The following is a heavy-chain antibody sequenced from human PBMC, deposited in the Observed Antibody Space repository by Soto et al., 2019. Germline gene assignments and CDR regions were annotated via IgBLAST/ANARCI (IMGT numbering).Heavy chain of an antibody. V-gene: IGHV4-61*08. J-gene: IGHJ5*02. CDR3: ARHLAVSGTFNWFDP. Sequence: SETLSLTCTVSGGSIRSGDCYWSWIRQPPGKGLEWIGNIYYSGTIDYSPSLKSRVTISVDASKNQFSLKLSSVTAADTAVYYCARHLAVSGTFNWFDPWGQGTLVTVSS. CDR1: GGSIRSGDCY. CDR2: IYYSGTI. D-gene: IGHD6-13*01.